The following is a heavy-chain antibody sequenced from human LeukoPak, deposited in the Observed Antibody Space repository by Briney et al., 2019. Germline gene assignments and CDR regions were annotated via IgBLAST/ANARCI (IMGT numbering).Heavy chain of an antibody. Sequence: PGGSLRLSCAASGFTFSSYAMHWVRQAPGKGLEWVAVISYDGSNKYYADSVKGRFTISRDNSKNTLYLQMNSLRAEDTAVYYCATDLRIAAATYYFDYWGQGTLVTVSS. CDR2: ISYDGSNK. CDR3: ATDLRIAAATYYFDY. D-gene: IGHD6-13*01. V-gene: IGHV3-30-3*01. CDR1: GFTFSSYA. J-gene: IGHJ4*02.